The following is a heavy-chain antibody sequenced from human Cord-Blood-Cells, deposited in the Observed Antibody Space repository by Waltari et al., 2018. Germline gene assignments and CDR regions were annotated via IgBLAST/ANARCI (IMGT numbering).Heavy chain of an antibody. Sequence: QVQLVESGGGVVQPGGALRPSCAASGFTFSSYGMHWVRQAPGKGLEWVAFIRYDGSNKYYADSVKGRFTISRDNSKNTLYLQMNSLRAEDTAVYYCAKGAIWSGYLYWGQGTLVTVSS. V-gene: IGHV3-30*02. J-gene: IGHJ4*02. CDR2: IRYDGSNK. D-gene: IGHD3-3*01. CDR1: GFTFSSYG. CDR3: AKGAIWSGYLY.